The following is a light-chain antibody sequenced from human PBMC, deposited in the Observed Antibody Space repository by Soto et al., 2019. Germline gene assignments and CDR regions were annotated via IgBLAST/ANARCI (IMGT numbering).Light chain of an antibody. CDR1: QSISSW. Sequence: DIQMTQSPSTLSASAGDRVTITCRASQSISSWLAWYQQKPGKAPNLLIYKASSLESGVPSRFSGSGSGTEFTLTISSLQPDDFATYYCQQYNSYPWTFGPGTKVEIK. J-gene: IGKJ1*01. V-gene: IGKV1-5*03. CDR2: KAS. CDR3: QQYNSYPWT.